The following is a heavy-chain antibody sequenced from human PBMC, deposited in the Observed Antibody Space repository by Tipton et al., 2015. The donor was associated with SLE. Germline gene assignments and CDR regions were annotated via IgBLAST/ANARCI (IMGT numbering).Heavy chain of an antibody. J-gene: IGHJ3*02. V-gene: IGHV4-31*03. CDR2: IYYSGST. Sequence: TPSLTCTVSGGSISSGGYYWSWIRQHPGKGLEWIGYIYYSGSTYYNPSLKSRVTISVDTSKNQFSLKLSSVTAADTAVYYCARGLLWGAFDIWGQGTMVTVSS. CDR1: GGSISSGGYY. CDR3: ARGLLWGAFDI. D-gene: IGHD3-10*01.